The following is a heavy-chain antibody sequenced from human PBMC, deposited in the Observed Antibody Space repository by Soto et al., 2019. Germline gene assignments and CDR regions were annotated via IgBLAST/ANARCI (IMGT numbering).Heavy chain of an antibody. V-gene: IGHV1-69*02. D-gene: IGHD4-17*01. CDR1: GGTFSSYT. Sequence: QVQLVQSGAEVKKPGSSVKVSCKASGGTFSSYTISWVRQAPGQGLEWMGRIIPILGIANYAQKFQGRVTITADKATSTAYMELSSLRSEGTAVSYCAKGDGEGDYWGQGTLVPVSS. CDR3: AKGDGEGDY. J-gene: IGHJ4*02. CDR2: IIPILGIA.